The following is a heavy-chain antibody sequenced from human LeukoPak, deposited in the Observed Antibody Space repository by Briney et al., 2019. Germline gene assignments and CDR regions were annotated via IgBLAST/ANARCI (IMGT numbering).Heavy chain of an antibody. D-gene: IGHD1-1*01. V-gene: IGHV3-23*01. CDR1: GFTFNNYA. J-gene: IGHJ4*02. CDR3: AKETQLTVSALFDY. Sequence: GESLRLSCAASGFTFNNYAMSWVRQAPGKGLEWVSAISGSGGSTFYADSVKGRFTISRDSSKNTLFLQVSSLRAEDTAVYYCAKETQLTVSALFDYWGQGTLVTVSS. CDR2: ISGSGGST.